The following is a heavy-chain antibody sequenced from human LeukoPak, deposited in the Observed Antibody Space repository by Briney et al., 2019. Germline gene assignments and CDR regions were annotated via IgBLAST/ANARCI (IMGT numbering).Heavy chain of an antibody. Sequence: GGSLRLSCAASGFTFSSYNMNWVRQAPGKGLEWVSSISGSSNYIYYADSVKGRFTISRDNAKNSLYLQMNSLRAEDTAVYYCARGVVESTRAPDYWGQGTLVTVSS. CDR1: GFTFSSYN. CDR2: ISGSSNYI. D-gene: IGHD2-15*01. J-gene: IGHJ4*02. CDR3: ARGVVESTRAPDY. V-gene: IGHV3-21*01.